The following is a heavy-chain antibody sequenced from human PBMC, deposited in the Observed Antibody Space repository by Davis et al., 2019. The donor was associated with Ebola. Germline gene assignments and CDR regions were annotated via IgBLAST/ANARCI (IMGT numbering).Heavy chain of an antibody. J-gene: IGHJ4*02. CDR2: IYSGGST. CDR3: ATGSGYGAAAYFVY. D-gene: IGHD4/OR15-4a*01. CDR1: GFTVSSNY. Sequence: PGGSLRLSCAASGFTVSSNYMSWVRQAPGKGLEWVSVIYSGGSTYYADSVKGRFTISRHNSKNTLYLQLNSLRVEDTALYYCATGSGYGAAAYFVYWGQGTQVTVSS. V-gene: IGHV3-53*01.